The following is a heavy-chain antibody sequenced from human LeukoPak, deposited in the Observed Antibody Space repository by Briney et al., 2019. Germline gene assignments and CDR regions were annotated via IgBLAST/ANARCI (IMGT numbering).Heavy chain of an antibody. CDR3: ATDGRSSGWYGFDY. D-gene: IGHD6-19*01. Sequence: GGSVRLSCAASGFTFSTYSMNWVRQAPGKGLEWVSSITSPVGRMYYADSLKGGITISRDNAGSTLYLQMNSLRAEDTAVYYCATDGRSSGWYGFDYWGQGILVTVSS. J-gene: IGHJ4*02. V-gene: IGHV3-21*01. CDR2: ITSPVGRM. CDR1: GFTFSTYS.